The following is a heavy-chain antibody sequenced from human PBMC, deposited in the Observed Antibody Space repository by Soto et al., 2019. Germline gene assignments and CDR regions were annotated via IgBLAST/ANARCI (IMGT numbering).Heavy chain of an antibody. V-gene: IGHV4-59*01. CDR2: IYYSGST. D-gene: IGHD3-10*01. CDR3: ARDHITMVRGVIGYYYMDV. CDR1: GGSISSYY. Sequence: SETLSLTCTVSGGSISSYYWSWIRQPPGKGLEWIGYIYYSGSTNYNPSLKSRVTISVDTSKNQFSLKLSSVTAADTAVYYCARDHITMVRGVIGYYYMDVWGKGTTVTV. J-gene: IGHJ6*03.